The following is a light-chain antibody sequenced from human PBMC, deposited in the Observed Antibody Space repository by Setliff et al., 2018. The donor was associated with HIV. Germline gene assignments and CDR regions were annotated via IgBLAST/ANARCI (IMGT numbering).Light chain of an antibody. Sequence: DILMTQSPSSPSASVGDTVIITCRASQIISSYLNWYQQKPGKAPKLLMYASSILHTGVPSRFSGSGSGTDFTLTISSLQPEGFATYYCQQSYSNPRTFGPGSKV. CDR1: QIISSY. V-gene: IGKV1-39*01. J-gene: IGKJ3*01. CDR2: ASS. CDR3: QQSYSNPRT.